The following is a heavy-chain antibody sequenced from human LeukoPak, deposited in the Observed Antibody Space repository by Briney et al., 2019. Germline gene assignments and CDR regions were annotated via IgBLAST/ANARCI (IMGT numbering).Heavy chain of an antibody. CDR1: GFTFSSYG. CDR2: ISYVGSNK. J-gene: IGHJ3*02. D-gene: IGHD5-18*01. V-gene: IGHV3-30*03. Sequence: PGRSLRLSCAASGFTFSSYGIHWGRQAPGKGLEWGAVISYVGSNKNYADSVKGRFTVSRDNSKNTLYLQMNSLRAEDTAVYYCARDPNVRISYGFGTFDIWGQGTMVTVSS. CDR3: ARDPNVRISYGFGTFDI.